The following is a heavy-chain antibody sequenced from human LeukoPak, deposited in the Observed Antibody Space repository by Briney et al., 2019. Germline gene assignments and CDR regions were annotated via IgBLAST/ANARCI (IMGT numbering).Heavy chain of an antibody. Sequence: GGSLRLSCAASGFTFSSYWMSWVRQAPGKGLEWVANIKQDGSGKYYVDSVKGRFTISRDNAKNSLYLQMNSLRAEDTAVYYCARAGYYPSGYYYYMDVWGKGTTVTVSS. CDR1: GFTFSSYW. CDR3: ARAGYYPSGYYYYMDV. CDR2: IKQDGSGK. V-gene: IGHV3-7*01. D-gene: IGHD3-22*01. J-gene: IGHJ6*03.